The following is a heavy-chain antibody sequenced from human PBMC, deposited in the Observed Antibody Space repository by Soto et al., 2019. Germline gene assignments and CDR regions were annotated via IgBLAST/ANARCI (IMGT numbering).Heavy chain of an antibody. J-gene: IGHJ5*02. CDR2: IIPIFGTA. CDR3: ARAKITIFGTNWFDP. Sequence: GASVKVSCKASGGTFSSYAISWVRQAPGQGLEWMGGIIPIFGTANYAQKFQGRVTITADKSTSTAYMELSSLRSEDTAVYYCARAKITIFGTNWFDPWGQGTLVTVSS. D-gene: IGHD3-3*01. V-gene: IGHV1-69*06. CDR1: GGTFSSYA.